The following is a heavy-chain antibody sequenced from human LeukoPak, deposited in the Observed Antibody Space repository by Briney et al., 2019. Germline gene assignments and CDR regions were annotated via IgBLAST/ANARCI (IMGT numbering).Heavy chain of an antibody. V-gene: IGHV4-4*02. CDR2: IYHSGST. J-gene: IGHJ3*02. D-gene: IGHD4-17*01. Sequence: SETLSLTCAVSGGSISSSNWWSWVRQPPGKGLEWIGEIYHSGSTNYNPSLKSRVTISVDTSKNQFSLKLSSVTAADTAVYYCARPHFYGAKAFDIWGQGTMVTVSS. CDR3: ARPHFYGAKAFDI. CDR1: GGSISSSNW.